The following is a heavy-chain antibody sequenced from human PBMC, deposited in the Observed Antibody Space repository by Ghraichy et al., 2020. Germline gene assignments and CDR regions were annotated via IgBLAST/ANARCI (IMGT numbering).Heavy chain of an antibody. CDR1: GFPFGEYT. CDR3: AKEERKEMWSRNYYYSMDV. D-gene: IGHD2-21*01. V-gene: IGHV3-43*02. Sequence: GGSLRLSCAASGFPFGEYTMFWVRQIPGQGLEWVSLISGDGRDIYYADSVKGRFTISRDSSKNSVSLQMNSLRTEDTAFYYCAKEERKEMWSRNYYYSMDVWGQGTSVTV. J-gene: IGHJ6*02. CDR2: ISGDGRDI.